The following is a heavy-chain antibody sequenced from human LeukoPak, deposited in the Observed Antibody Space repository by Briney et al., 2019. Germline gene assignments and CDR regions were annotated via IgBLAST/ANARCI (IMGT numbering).Heavy chain of an antibody. CDR3: AKGGLRFLDDY. V-gene: IGHV3-23*01. Sequence: GGSLRLSCAASGFTFSSYWMHWVRQAPGKGLEWVSAISGSGGSTYYADSVKGRFTISRDNSKNTLYLQMNSLRAEDTAVYYCAKGGLRFLDDYWGQGTLVTVSS. CDR2: ISGSGGST. CDR1: GFTFSSYW. J-gene: IGHJ4*02. D-gene: IGHD3-3*01.